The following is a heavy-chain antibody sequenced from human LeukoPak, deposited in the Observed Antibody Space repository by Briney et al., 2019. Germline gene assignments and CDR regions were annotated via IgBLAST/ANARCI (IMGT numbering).Heavy chain of an antibody. CDR1: GFTFTSYS. CDR2: ISSSSRSI. V-gene: IGHV3-21*01. Sequence: KSGGSLRLSCAASGFTFTSYSMNWVRQAPGKGLEWVSSISSSSRSIYYADSVKGRFTISRDNAKNSLYLQMNSLRAEDTAVYYCARGGSGNWNAPFDYWGQGTLVTVSS. J-gene: IGHJ4*02. D-gene: IGHD1-1*01. CDR3: ARGGSGNWNAPFDY.